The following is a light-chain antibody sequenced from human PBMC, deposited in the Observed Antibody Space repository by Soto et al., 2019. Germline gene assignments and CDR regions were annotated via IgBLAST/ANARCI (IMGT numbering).Light chain of an antibody. CDR1: SSDVGGYNY. Sequence: QSVLTQPASVSGSPGQSITISCTGTSSDVGGYNYVSWYQQHPGKAPKPMIYDVSNRPSGVSNRFSGAKSGNTASLTISGLHAEDEADYYCSSYTSSKTLHVVFGGGTTLSVL. CDR2: DVS. V-gene: IGLV2-14*01. CDR3: SSYTSSKTLHVV. J-gene: IGLJ2*01.